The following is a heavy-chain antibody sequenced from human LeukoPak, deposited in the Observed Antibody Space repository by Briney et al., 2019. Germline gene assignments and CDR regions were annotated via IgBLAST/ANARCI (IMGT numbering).Heavy chain of an antibody. D-gene: IGHD7-27*01. V-gene: IGHV4-34*01. Sequence: SETLSLTCAVCGGSFSGYYWSWIRQPPGKGLEWIGEINHSGSTNYNPSLKSRVTISVDTSKNQFSLKLSSVTVADTAVYYCARATRRVWGTLDYWGQGTLVTVSS. J-gene: IGHJ4*02. CDR1: GGSFSGYY. CDR2: INHSGST. CDR3: ARATRRVWGTLDY.